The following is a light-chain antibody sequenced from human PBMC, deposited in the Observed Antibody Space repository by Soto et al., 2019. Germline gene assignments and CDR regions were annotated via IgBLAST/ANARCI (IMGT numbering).Light chain of an antibody. J-gene: IGKJ1*01. V-gene: IGKV1-6*01. CDR3: LQDYNYSWT. CDR1: QGIRND. CDR2: AAS. Sequence: AIQMTQSPSSLSASVGDRVTITCRASQGIRNDLGWYQQKPGKAPKLLIYAASSLQSGVPSRFSGSGSGKDFTLTISSLQPEDFATYYCLQDYNYSWTFGQGTKVEIK.